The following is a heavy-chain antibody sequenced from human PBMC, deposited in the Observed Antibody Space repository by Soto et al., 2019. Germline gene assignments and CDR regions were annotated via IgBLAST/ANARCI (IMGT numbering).Heavy chain of an antibody. J-gene: IGHJ6*03. D-gene: IGHD5-12*01. CDR2: INHSGST. CDR3: ARAVPHRGYDPRHYYYYYYMDV. CDR1: GGSFSGYY. V-gene: IGHV4-34*01. Sequence: QVQLQQWGAGLLKPSETLSLTCAVYGGSFSGYYWSWIRQPPGKGLEWIGEINHSGSTNYNPSLRSRVPISVDTSKNQSSLKLSSVTAADTAVYYCARAVPHRGYDPRHYYYYYYMDVWGKGTTVTVSS.